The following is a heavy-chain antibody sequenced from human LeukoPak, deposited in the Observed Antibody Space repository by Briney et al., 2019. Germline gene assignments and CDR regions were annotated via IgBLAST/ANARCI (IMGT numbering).Heavy chain of an antibody. CDR2: IYTSGST. V-gene: IGHV4-4*07. CDR3: AGGTYTNPYYYYYYMDV. D-gene: IGHD3-16*01. J-gene: IGHJ6*03. CDR1: GGSISSCY. Sequence: PSETLSLTCTVSGGSISSCYWSWIRQPAGKGLEWIGRIYTSGSTNYNPSLKSRVTMSVDTSKNQFSLKLSSVTAADTAVYYCAGGTYTNPYYYYYYMDVWGKGTTVTVSS.